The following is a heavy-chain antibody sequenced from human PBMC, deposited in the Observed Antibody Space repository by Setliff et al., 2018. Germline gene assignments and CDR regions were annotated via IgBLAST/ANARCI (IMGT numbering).Heavy chain of an antibody. CDR2: IYPGDSDT. CDR3: ARQAIFGSDAFDI. Sequence: GESLKISCKGSGYSFTSYWIGWVRQMPGKGLEWMGIIYPGDSDTRYSPSFQGQVTISADRPISTAYLQWSSLKASDTAMYYCARQAIFGSDAFDIWGQGTMVTVSS. J-gene: IGHJ3*02. D-gene: IGHD3-3*01. CDR1: GYSFTSYW. V-gene: IGHV5-51*01.